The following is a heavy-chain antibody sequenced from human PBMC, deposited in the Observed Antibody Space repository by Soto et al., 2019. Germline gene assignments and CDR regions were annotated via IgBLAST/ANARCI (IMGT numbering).Heavy chain of an antibody. CDR2: INPSGGST. V-gene: IGHV1-46*01. Sequence: SVEVSCAESGYTLTSCYRHWVRQEKKQGLEWMGIINPSGGSTSYAQKFQGRVTMTRDTSTSTAYMELSSLRSEDTAVYYCARDKVDGYSSSWSDYWGQGTLVTVSS. D-gene: IGHD6-13*01. CDR1: GYTLTSCY. CDR3: ARDKVDGYSSSWSDY. J-gene: IGHJ4*02.